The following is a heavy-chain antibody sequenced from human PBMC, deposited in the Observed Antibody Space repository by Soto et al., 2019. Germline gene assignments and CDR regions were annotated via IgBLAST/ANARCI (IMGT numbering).Heavy chain of an antibody. V-gene: IGHV3-23*01. CDR3: AKDGRGYYDSSGYSYYYYMDV. CDR1: GFTFSSYA. Sequence: GGSLRLSCAASGFTFSSYAMSWVRQAPGKGLEWVSAISGSGGSTYYADSVKGRFTISRDNSKNTLYLQMNSLRAEDTAVYYCAKDGRGYYDSSGYSYYYYMDVWGKGTTVTVSS. J-gene: IGHJ6*03. D-gene: IGHD3-22*01. CDR2: ISGSGGST.